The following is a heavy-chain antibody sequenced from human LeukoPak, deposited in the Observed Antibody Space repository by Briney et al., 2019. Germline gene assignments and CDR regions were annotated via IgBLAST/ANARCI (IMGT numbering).Heavy chain of an antibody. D-gene: IGHD5-24*01. CDR2: IYCGGST. V-gene: IGHV3-53*01. J-gene: IGHJ2*01. Sequence: PGGSLRLSCAASGFTVSCNYMSWVRQARGKGLEWVSIIYCGGSTYYADSVKGRFTISRDNSKNTLYLQINSLRAEDTAVYYCARAALRGGYRIRYFDLWGRGTLVTVSS. CDR1: GFTVSCNY. CDR3: ARAALRGGYRIRYFDL.